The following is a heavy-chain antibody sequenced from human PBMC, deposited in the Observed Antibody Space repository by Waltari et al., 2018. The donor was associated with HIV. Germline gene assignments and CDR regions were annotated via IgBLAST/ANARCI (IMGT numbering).Heavy chain of an antibody. V-gene: IGHV5-51*01. CDR1: GYNFTTYW. D-gene: IGHD6-19*01. CDR3: ARGLPKQWLAYFDY. J-gene: IGHJ4*02. Sequence: EVQLVQSGAAVKKPGESLKISCKSSGYNFTTYWIGWVRQMPGKGLEWMGIIHPGDAETRYSPSFQGQVTISADKSISTAFLQWSSLKASDTAMYYCARGLPKQWLAYFDYWGQGTLVTVSS. CDR2: IHPGDAET.